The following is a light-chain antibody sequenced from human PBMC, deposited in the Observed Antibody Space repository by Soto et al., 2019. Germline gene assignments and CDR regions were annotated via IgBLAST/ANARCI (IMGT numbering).Light chain of an antibody. Sequence: DIQMTQSPSSLSASVGDRVTITCRASQSISTYLSWYQHRPGKAPKLPIYSASTLQSGVPPRFSGSGSGTDFTLTISSLQPDDFATYYCQQSFNTLTFGGGTKVEIK. CDR3: QQSFNTLT. V-gene: IGKV1-39*01. CDR2: SAS. CDR1: QSISTY. J-gene: IGKJ4*01.